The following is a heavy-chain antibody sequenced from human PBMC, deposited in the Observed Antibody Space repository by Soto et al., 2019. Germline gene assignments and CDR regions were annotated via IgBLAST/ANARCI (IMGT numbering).Heavy chain of an antibody. V-gene: IGHV3-30-3*01. Sequence: PGGSLRLSCAAAGFTFSTYAMEWVRQAPGKGLVWVALISYDGSEKYYADSVQGRFTVSRDNSKNTLYLQMNSLRPEDTAVYYCARPVEPFYYYGMDVWGQGTTVTVSS. CDR2: ISYDGSEK. CDR3: ARPVEPFYYYGMDV. CDR1: GFTFSTYA. J-gene: IGHJ6*02.